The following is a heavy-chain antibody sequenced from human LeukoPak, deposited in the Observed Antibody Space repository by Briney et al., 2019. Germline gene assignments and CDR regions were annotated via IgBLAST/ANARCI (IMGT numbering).Heavy chain of an antibody. D-gene: IGHD1-26*01. CDR2: IYSGGTT. CDR3: ARSPNIVGATGYFDY. CDR1: GFTVSSNY. J-gene: IGHJ4*02. Sequence: PGGSLRLSCAASGFTVSSNYMSWVRQAPGKGLERVSVIYSGGTTYYADSVKGRFTISRDNSKNTLYLRMSSLRAEDTAVYYCARSPNIVGATGYFDYWGQGTLVTVSS. V-gene: IGHV3-53*01.